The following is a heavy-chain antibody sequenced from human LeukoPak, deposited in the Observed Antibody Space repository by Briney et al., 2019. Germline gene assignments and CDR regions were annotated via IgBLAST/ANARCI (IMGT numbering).Heavy chain of an antibody. CDR2: IKQDGSEK. J-gene: IGHJ4*02. V-gene: IGHV3-7*02. Sequence: GGSLRVSCAASGFTFRRYWMSWARQASGKGLEWVANIKQDGSEKYYVDSVKGRFTISRDNAKNSLYLQMNSLRAEDTAVYYCVGLGENYWGQGTLVTVSS. CDR1: GFTFRRYW. CDR3: VGLGENY. D-gene: IGHD3-10*01.